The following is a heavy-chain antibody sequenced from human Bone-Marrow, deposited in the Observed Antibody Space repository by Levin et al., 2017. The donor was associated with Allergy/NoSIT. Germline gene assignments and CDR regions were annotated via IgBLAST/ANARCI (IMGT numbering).Heavy chain of an antibody. CDR1: GFSLSISGMC. CDR3: ARTNVAVAGRYAFDI. CDR2: IDWDDNK. V-gene: IGHV2-70*12. Sequence: SGPTLVKPTQTLTLTCTFSGFSLSISGMCVSWIRQPPGKALEWLALIDWDDNKLYSTSLKTRLTISKDTSKKQVVLTVTNMDPVDTATYYCARTNVAVAGRYAFDIWGQGTVVIVSS. D-gene: IGHD6-19*01. J-gene: IGHJ3*02.